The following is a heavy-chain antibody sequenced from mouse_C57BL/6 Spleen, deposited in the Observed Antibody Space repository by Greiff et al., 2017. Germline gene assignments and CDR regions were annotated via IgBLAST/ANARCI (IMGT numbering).Heavy chain of an antibody. CDR2: IYPGGGYT. CDR3: ARKGVASNYVIDAMDY. Sequence: VQLQQSGAELVRPGASVKMSCTASGYNITDYCIGWAKQRTGHGLEWIGDIYPGGGYTKYNAKFKGKATMTADTSSNTAYLQFSSLTSEDSAIXYCARKGVASNYVIDAMDYWGQGTTVTVSS. CDR1: GYNITDYC. V-gene: IGHV1-63*01. D-gene: IGHD2-5*01. J-gene: IGHJ4*01.